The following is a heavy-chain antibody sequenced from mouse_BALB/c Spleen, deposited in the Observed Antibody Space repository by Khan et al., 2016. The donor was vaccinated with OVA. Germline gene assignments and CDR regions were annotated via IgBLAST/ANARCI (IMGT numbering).Heavy chain of an antibody. Sequence: QVQLQQSGAELVKPGASVKMSCKASGYTFTSYNMHWVKQTPGQGLEWIGAIYPGNGDTSYNQKFKGKATLTADKYSSTAYMQLSSLTSEDSAVYYCARGEDYYGSRGAWFAYWGQGTLVTVSA. CDR2: IYPGNGDT. V-gene: IGHV1-12*01. CDR3: ARGEDYYGSRGAWFAY. D-gene: IGHD1-1*01. J-gene: IGHJ3*01. CDR1: GYTFTSYN.